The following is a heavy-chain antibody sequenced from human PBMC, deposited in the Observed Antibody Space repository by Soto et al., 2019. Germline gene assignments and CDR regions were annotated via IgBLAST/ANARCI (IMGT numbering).Heavy chain of an antibody. J-gene: IGHJ5*02. V-gene: IGHV5-51*01. CDR3: ARGFTGSAGRFDP. CDR1: EYKFATYW. CDR2: NYPGNSKT. D-gene: IGHD2-8*02. Sequence: GESLKISCEASEYKFATYWIAWVRQTPGRGLERMGINYPGNSKTIYSPSFQGLVTISADTSLNTAYLQWDRLRASDTAIYYCARGFTGSAGRFDPWGQGTVVTVSS.